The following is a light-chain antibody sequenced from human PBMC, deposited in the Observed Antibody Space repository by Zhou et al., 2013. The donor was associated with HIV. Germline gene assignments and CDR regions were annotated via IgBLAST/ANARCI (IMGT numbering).Light chain of an antibody. CDR3: QQRSHWPPWT. V-gene: IGKV3-11*01. CDR1: QSVNSY. CDR2: DAS. Sequence: EIVLTQSPATLSLSPGERATLSCRASQSVNSYLAWYQQKPGQAPRLLIYDASNRATGIPARFSGSGSGTDFTLTISSLEPEDFAVYYCQQRSHWPPWTFGQGTKVEIK. J-gene: IGKJ1*01.